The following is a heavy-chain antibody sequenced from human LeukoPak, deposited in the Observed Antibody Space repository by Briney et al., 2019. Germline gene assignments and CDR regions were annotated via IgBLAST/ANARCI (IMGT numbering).Heavy chain of an antibody. CDR3: ARDSSGSYTPAGFDY. J-gene: IGHJ4*02. CDR2: ISYDGSNK. Sequence: GGSLRLSCAASGFTFSSYAVHWVRQAPGKGLEWVVVISYDGSNKYYADSVKGRLTISRDNSKNTLYLQMNSLRAEDTAVYYCARDSSGSYTPAGFDYWGQGTLVTVSS. CDR1: GFTFSSYA. V-gene: IGHV3-30*04. D-gene: IGHD1-26*01.